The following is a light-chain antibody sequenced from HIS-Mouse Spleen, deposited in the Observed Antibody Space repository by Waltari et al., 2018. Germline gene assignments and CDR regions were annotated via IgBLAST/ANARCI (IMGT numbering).Light chain of an antibody. CDR3: SSYTSSSTYV. V-gene: IGLV2-14*03. CDR2: DVS. CDR1: SRDVGGYNY. Sequence: QSALTQPASVSGSPGQSITISCTGTSRDVGGYNYLSWYQQHPGKAPKLMIYDVSNRPPGVSNRFSGSKSGNTASLTISGLQAEDEADYYCSSYTSSSTYVFGTGTKVTVL. J-gene: IGLJ1*01.